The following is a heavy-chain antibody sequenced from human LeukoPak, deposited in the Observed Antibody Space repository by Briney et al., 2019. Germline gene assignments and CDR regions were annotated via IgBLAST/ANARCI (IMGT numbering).Heavy chain of an antibody. CDR1: GGSLSSYY. CDR3: ARDMGLAAAFEY. D-gene: IGHD6-13*01. CDR2: IYTSGST. Sequence: SETLSLTCTVSGGSLSSYYWSWIRQPAGKGLEWIGRIYTSGSTNYNPSLKSRVTISLDTSKNQFSLKLSSVTAADTALYYCARDMGLAAAFEYWGRGTLVTVSS. J-gene: IGHJ4*02. V-gene: IGHV4-4*07.